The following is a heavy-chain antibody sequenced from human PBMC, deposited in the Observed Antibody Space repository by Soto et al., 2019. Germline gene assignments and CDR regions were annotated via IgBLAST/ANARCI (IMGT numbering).Heavy chain of an antibody. Sequence: ASVKVSCKASGYTFTSYGISWVRQAPGQGLEWMGWISAYNGNTNYAQKLQGRVTMTTDTSTSTAYMELRSLRSDDTAVYYCARGSPSYYDSSGYYKYFDYWGQGTLVTVSS. CDR1: GYTFTSYG. D-gene: IGHD3-22*01. CDR2: ISAYNGNT. V-gene: IGHV1-18*01. J-gene: IGHJ4*02. CDR3: ARGSPSYYDSSGYYKYFDY.